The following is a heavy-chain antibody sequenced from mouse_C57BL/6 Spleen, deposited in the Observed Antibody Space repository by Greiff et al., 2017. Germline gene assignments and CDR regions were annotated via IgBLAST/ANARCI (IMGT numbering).Heavy chain of an antibody. CDR1: GYTFTSYW. CDR2: IYPGNSDT. Sequence: EVQLVESGTVLARPGASVKMSCKTSGYTFTSYWMHWVKQRPGQGLEWIGAIYPGNSDTSYNQKFKGKAKLTAVTSASTAYMELSSLTNEDSAVYYCTPGPYDGYYGMDYWGQGTSGTVSS. V-gene: IGHV1-5*01. CDR3: TPGPYDGYYGMDY. J-gene: IGHJ4*01. D-gene: IGHD2-3*01.